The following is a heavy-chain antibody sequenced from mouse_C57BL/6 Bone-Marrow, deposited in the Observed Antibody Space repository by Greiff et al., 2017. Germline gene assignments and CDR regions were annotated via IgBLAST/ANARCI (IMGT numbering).Heavy chain of an antibody. D-gene: IGHD4-1*01. CDR2: IDPATGGT. Sequence: QVQLQQSGAELVRPGASVTLSCKASGYTFTDYEMHWVKQTPVHGLEWIGAIDPATGGTAYNQKFKGKAILTADKSSSTAYMELRSLTSRDSAVYYCTPGTWSWFAYWGQGTLVTVSA. J-gene: IGHJ3*01. CDR1: GYTFTDYE. V-gene: IGHV1-15*01. CDR3: TPGTWSWFAY.